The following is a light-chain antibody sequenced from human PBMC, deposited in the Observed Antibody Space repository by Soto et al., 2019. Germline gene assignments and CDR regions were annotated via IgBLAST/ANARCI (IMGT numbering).Light chain of an antibody. CDR3: QQYNNWPPFT. J-gene: IGKJ3*01. CDR2: GAS. CDR1: QSVSSN. V-gene: IGKV3-15*01. Sequence: EIVMTQSPATLSVSPGERATLSCRASQSVSSNLAWYQQKPGQAPRLLIYGASTRTTGIPARFSGSGSGTEFTLTISSLQSEEFAVYYCQQYNNWPPFTFGPVTKVDIK.